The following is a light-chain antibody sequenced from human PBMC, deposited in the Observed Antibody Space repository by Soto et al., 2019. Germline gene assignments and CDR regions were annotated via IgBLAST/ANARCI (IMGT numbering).Light chain of an antibody. CDR2: YAS. CDR3: QQYNSYAT. Sequence: DIPMTQSPSTLSASVGDRVTITCRASQSISSWLAWYQQKPGKAPKLLIYYASSLESGVPSRFSGSGAGTEFTLTSSGLQPDNLACYYGQQYNSYATVGQGTKMEIK. CDR1: QSISSW. J-gene: IGKJ1*01. V-gene: IGKV1-5*01.